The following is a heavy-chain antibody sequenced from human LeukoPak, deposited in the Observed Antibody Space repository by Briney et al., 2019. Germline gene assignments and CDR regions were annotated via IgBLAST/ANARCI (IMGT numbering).Heavy chain of an antibody. CDR2: ISSSRSYI. CDR1: GFTFSTYS. J-gene: IGHJ3*02. D-gene: IGHD3-22*01. V-gene: IGHV3-21*01. CDR3: ARSTMIAPRGAFDI. Sequence: PGGFLRLSCAASGFTFSTYSMNWVRQAPGKGLEWVPSISSSRSYIYYADSVKGRFTISRDNAKKSLYLQMNSLRVEDAALYYCARSTMIAPRGAFDIWGQGTMVTVSS.